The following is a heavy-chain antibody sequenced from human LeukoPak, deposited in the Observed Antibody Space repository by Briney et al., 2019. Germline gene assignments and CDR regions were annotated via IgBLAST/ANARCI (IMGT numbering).Heavy chain of an antibody. CDR1: GYTFTSYG. D-gene: IGHD4-17*01. CDR3: ALSPTTVTSYYFDY. J-gene: IGHJ4*02. V-gene: IGHV1-18*01. Sequence: GASVKVSCKASGYTFTSYGISWVRQAPGQGLEWMGWISAYNGSTNYAQKLQGRVTMTTDTSTSTAYMELRSLRSDDTAVYYCALSPTTVTSYYFDYWGQGTLVTVSS. CDR2: ISAYNGST.